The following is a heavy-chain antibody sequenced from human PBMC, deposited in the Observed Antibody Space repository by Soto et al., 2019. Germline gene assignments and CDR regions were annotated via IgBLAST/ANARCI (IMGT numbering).Heavy chain of an antibody. V-gene: IGHV3-53*01. D-gene: IGHD3-22*01. Sequence: EVQLVESGGGLIQPGGSLRLSCSASGFNVNSDYMDWVRQAPGKGLEWVSALSASGLPFYAAHVQGRFPISRDDAKNTLYLEMNSLRVEDTAVYYCVRDSETSSSWSLDFWGQGTLVTVSS. J-gene: IGHJ4*02. CDR2: LSASGLP. CDR1: GFNVNSDY. CDR3: VRDSETSSSWSLDF.